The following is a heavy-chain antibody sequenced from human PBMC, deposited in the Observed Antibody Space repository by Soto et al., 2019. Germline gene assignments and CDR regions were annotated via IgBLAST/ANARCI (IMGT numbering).Heavy chain of an antibody. CDR2: IRRSGDTT. J-gene: IGHJ4*01. CDR3: ATGHDSGDLLFDH. D-gene: IGHD4-17*01. Sequence: GGSLRLSSAASGITFNSSVMNWVRPAPGKGLEWVSTIRRSGDTTYYADSVGGRFTISRDNSKNTLYLQMYSLRADDTAVYYCATGHDSGDLLFDHWGHGTLVTVSS. CDR1: GITFNSSV. V-gene: IGHV3-23*01.